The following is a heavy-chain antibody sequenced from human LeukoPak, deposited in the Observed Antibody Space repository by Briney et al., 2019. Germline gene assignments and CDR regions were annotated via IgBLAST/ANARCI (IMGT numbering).Heavy chain of an antibody. CDR3: ARIGYSSSSIDY. J-gene: IGHJ4*02. CDR2: IKQDGSVK. Sequence: GRSLRLSCAASGFTFSNYWMSWVRQAPGKGLEWVANIKQDGSVKYYMDSVKGRFTISRDNAKNSVFLQIHSLRAEDTAMYYCARIGYSSSSIDYWGQGTLVTVSS. D-gene: IGHD6-6*01. CDR1: GFTFSNYW. V-gene: IGHV3-7*01.